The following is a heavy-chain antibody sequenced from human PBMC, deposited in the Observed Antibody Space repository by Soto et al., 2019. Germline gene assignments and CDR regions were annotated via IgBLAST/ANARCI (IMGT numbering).Heavy chain of an antibody. J-gene: IGHJ3*02. CDR2: INPSGGST. CDR3: ARPVAARPTPEAIDI. Sequence: ASVKVSCKASGYTFTSYYMHWVRQAPGQGLEWMGIINPSGGSTSYAQKFQGRVTMTRDTSTSTVYMELSSLRSEDTAVYYCARPVAARPTPEAIDIWGKGTMVTVSS. D-gene: IGHD6-6*01. CDR1: GYTFTSYY. V-gene: IGHV1-46*01.